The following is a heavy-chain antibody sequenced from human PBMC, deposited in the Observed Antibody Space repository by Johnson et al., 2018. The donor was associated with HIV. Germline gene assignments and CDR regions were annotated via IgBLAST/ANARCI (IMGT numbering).Heavy chain of an antibody. Sequence: WASVISWDGASTHYADSVKGRFTISRDNSKTSVYLQMHSLRSEDTALYYCAKDSDTYYYGSGDGFDIWGQGTMVTVSS. CDR3: AKDSDTYYYGSGDGFDI. J-gene: IGHJ3*02. D-gene: IGHD3-10*01. CDR2: ISWDGAST. V-gene: IGHV3-43D*03.